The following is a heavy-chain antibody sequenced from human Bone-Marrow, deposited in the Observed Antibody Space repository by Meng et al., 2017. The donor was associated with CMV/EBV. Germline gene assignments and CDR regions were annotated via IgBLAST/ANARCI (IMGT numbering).Heavy chain of an antibody. D-gene: IGHD5-12*01. V-gene: IGHV3-48*04. CDR1: GFTFSSYG. J-gene: IGHJ3*02. Sequence: GGSLRLSCAASGFTFSSYGMHWVRQAPGKGLEWVSYISSSGSTIYYADSVKGRFTISRDNAKNSLYLQMNSLRAEDTAVYYCAGGGVATFDAFDIWGQGTMVTVS. CDR3: AGGGVATFDAFDI. CDR2: ISSSGSTI.